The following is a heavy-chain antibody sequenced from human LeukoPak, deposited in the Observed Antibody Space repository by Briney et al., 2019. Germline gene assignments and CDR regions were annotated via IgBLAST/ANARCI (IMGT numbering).Heavy chain of an antibody. CDR2: ISYDGSNK. CDR3: ARDLEMATIEDWFDP. Sequence: GGALRLSCAASGFTFSSYGIHWVRQAPGKGLEWVAVISYDGSNKYYADSVKGRFTISRDNSKNTLYLQMNSLRAEDTAVYYCARDLEMATIEDWFDPWGQGTLVTVSS. V-gene: IGHV3-30*19. CDR1: GFTFSSYG. D-gene: IGHD5-24*01. J-gene: IGHJ5*02.